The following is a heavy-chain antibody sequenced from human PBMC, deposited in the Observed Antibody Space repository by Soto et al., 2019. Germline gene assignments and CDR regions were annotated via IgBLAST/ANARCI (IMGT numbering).Heavy chain of an antibody. CDR3: ARDRHDSSGYYLGNWFDP. CDR2: IYYSGST. V-gene: IGHV4-61*08. Sequence: SETLSLTCSVSGDSVSSGGYYWNWIRQPPGKGLEWIGSIYYSGSTNYNPSLESRVTISVDTSKNQFSLKLNSVTAADTAVYYCARDRHDSSGYYLGNWFDPWGQGTLVTVSS. J-gene: IGHJ5*02. CDR1: GDSVSSGGYY. D-gene: IGHD3-22*01.